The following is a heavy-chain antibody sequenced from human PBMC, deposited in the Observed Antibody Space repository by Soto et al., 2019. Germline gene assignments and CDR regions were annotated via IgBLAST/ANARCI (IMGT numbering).Heavy chain of an antibody. CDR1: GGSISSGDYY. D-gene: IGHD3-22*01. CDR3: ARDSPKYYFDSSGSYGMDV. CDR2: IYYSGST. J-gene: IGHJ6*02. V-gene: IGHV4-30-4*01. Sequence: PSETLSLTCTVSGGSISSGDYYWSWIRQPPGKGLEWIGYIYYSGSTYYNPSLKSRVTISVDTSKNQFSLKLSSVTAADTAVYYCARDSPKYYFDSSGSYGMDVRGQRATVPVSS.